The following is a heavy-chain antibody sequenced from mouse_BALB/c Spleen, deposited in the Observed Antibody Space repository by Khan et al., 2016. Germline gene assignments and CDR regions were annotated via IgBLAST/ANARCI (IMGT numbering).Heavy chain of an antibody. V-gene: IGHV1-12*01. D-gene: IGHD2-14*01. Sequence: QVQLQQPGAELVKPGASVKMSCKASGYTFTSYNMHWVKQTPGQGLEWIGAIYPGNGATSYNQKFKGKATLTADKSSSTAYMQLSSLTSEDSAVYYCAREGNYFDYWGQGTTLTVSS. CDR2: IYPGNGAT. CDR3: AREGNYFDY. J-gene: IGHJ2*01. CDR1: GYTFTSYN.